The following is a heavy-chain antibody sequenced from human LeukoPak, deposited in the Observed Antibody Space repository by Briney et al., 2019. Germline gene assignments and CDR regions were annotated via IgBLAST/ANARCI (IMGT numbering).Heavy chain of an antibody. V-gene: IGHV4-4*02. D-gene: IGHD1-26*01. CDR2: ISLAGQT. Sequence: SGTLSLTCGVSGGSISGTNWWSWVRQPPGQGLEWIGEISLAGQTNYNPSLNGRVTMSLDKSSNQLSLNLTSVTVADTATYYCSRESGAFCPFGYWGQGTLVIVSS. CDR3: SRESGAFCPFGY. CDR1: GGSISGTNW. J-gene: IGHJ4*02.